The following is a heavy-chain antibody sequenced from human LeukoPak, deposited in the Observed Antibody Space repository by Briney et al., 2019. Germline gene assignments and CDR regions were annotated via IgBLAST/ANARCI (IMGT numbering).Heavy chain of an antibody. Sequence: ASVKVSCKASGYTFTGYYMHWVRQAPGQGLEWMGWINPNSGGTNYAQKFQGRVTMNRDTSISTAYRELSRLRSDDPGVYYCARDESYSGSSRGGVDYWGQGTLVTVSS. CDR2: INPNSGGT. J-gene: IGHJ4*02. CDR3: ARDESYSGSSRGGVDY. V-gene: IGHV1-2*02. D-gene: IGHD1-26*01. CDR1: GYTFTGYY.